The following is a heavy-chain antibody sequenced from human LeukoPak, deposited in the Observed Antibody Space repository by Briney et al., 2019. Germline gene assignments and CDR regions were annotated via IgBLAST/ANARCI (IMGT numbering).Heavy chain of an antibody. CDR3: ARDGLDGDYGPSWSGYFDH. Sequence: GGSLRLSCAASGFTFSSYAMSWVRQAPGKGLEWVSAISGSGGSTYYADSVKGRFTISRDNSKNTLYLQMNSLRAEDTAVYYCARDGLDGDYGPSWSGYFDHWGRGTLVTVSS. V-gene: IGHV3-23*01. CDR1: GFTFSSYA. D-gene: IGHD4-17*01. CDR2: ISGSGGST. J-gene: IGHJ2*01.